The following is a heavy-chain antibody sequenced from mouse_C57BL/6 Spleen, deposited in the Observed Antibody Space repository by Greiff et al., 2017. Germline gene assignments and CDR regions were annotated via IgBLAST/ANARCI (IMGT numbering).Heavy chain of an antibody. Sequence: EVKLVESEGGLVQPGSSMKISCTASGFTFSDYYMAWVRQVPEKGLEWVANINYDGSSTYYLDSLKSRFIISRDNAKNILYLQMSSLKSEDTATYYCARDLGEYYFDYWGQGTTLTVSS. D-gene: IGHD4-1*01. CDR2: INYDGSST. CDR3: ARDLGEYYFDY. J-gene: IGHJ2*01. CDR1: GFTFSDYY. V-gene: IGHV5-16*01.